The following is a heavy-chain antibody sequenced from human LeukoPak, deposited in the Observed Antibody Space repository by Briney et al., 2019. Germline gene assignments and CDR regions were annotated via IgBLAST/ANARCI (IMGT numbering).Heavy chain of an antibody. V-gene: IGHV3-23*01. D-gene: IGHD4-11*01. CDR3: AKHKGFYSNARPGMDV. J-gene: IGHJ6*02. CDR1: GFTFSSYA. Sequence: GGSLRLSCAASGFTFSSYAMSWVRQAPGKGLEWVSAISGSGGSTYYADSVKGRFTISRDNSKNTLYLQMHSLRAEDTAVYYCAKHKGFYSNARPGMDVWGQGTTVTVSS. CDR2: ISGSGGST.